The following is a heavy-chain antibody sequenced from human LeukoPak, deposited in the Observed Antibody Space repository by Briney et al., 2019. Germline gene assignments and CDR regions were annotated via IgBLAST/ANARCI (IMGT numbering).Heavy chain of an antibody. Sequence: PSETLSLTCTVSGGPISKSNHSWRWIRQPPGKGLEWIGSISYSGSTYYNPSLKTRVTMSVDTSENQFSLKLSSVTAADSTVYYYVRIYCTNTSSYGDSYYGMNVWGQGTTVTVSS. CDR2: ISYSGST. D-gene: IGHD2-2*01. CDR1: GGPISKSNHS. CDR3: VRIYCTNTSSYGDSYYGMNV. J-gene: IGHJ6*02. V-gene: IGHV4-39*01.